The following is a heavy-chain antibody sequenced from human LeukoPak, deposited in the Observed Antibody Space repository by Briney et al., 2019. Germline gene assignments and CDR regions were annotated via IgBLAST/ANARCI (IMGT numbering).Heavy chain of an antibody. CDR2: IKSKTDGGTT. CDR1: GFTFSNAW. Sequence: GGSLRLSCAASGFTFSNAWMSWVRQAPGRGLEWVGRIKSKTDGGTTDYAAPVKGRFTISRDDSKNTLYLQMNSLKTEDTAVYYCTAGLNRGAFDIWGQGTMVTVSS. CDR3: TAGLNRGAFDI. V-gene: IGHV3-15*01. D-gene: IGHD1-14*01. J-gene: IGHJ3*02.